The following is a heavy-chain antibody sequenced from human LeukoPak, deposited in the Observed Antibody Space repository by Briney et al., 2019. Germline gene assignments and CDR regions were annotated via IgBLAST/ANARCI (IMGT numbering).Heavy chain of an antibody. Sequence: PGGSLRLSCAASGFTFSSYWMSWVRQAPGKGLEWVSTFSGSDGSTYYADSVKGRFTISRDNSKNTLYLQMNSLRAEDTAVYYCAKGGNSGYYYACEHWGQGTLVTVSS. CDR1: GFTFSSYW. V-gene: IGHV3-23*01. J-gene: IGHJ4*02. CDR3: AKGGNSGYYYACEH. CDR2: FSGSDGST. D-gene: IGHD3-22*01.